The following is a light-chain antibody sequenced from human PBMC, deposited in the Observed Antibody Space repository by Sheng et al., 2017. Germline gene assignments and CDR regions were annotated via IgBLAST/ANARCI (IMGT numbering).Light chain of an antibody. J-gene: IGKJ2*01. CDR3: QHYNNWPPMFT. V-gene: IGKV3-15*01. CDR1: ECHQH. CDR2: CI. Sequence: ELVLTQSPVTLSVSPGGKSHPLLQGQSECHQHLSLVPAETWPGSQAPHLWCIHQGPTGIPARFSGSGSGTEFTLTISSLQSEDFAIYYCQHYNNWPPMFTFGQGTKLEIK.